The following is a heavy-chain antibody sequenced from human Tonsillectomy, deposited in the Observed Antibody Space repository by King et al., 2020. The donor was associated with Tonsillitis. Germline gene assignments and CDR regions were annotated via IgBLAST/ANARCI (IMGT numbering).Heavy chain of an antibody. CDR1: GCTFSSYG. J-gene: IGHJ3*02. CDR3: ARDLYDSSGYNAFDI. V-gene: IGHV3-33*08. CDR2: TWSDGRKK. Sequence: VQLVESGGGVFQPGRSLRLSCAASGCTFSSYGMHWVRQAPGKGLEWVAVTWSDGRKKYFADSVKGRFTISRDNSKNTLYLQMNSLRAEDTAVYYCARDLYDSSGYNAFDIWGQGTMVTVSS. D-gene: IGHD3-22*01.